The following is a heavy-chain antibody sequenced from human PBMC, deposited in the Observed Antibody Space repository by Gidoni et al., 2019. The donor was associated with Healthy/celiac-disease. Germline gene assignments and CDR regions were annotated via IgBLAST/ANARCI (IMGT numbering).Heavy chain of an antibody. J-gene: IGHJ4*02. CDR3: AKDPTLWYTYYYDSSGYYYGYFDY. D-gene: IGHD3-22*01. CDR2: IIGSGCST. V-gene: IGHV3-23*01. CDR1: GFTFSSYA. Sequence: EVQLLESGGGLVQPGGSLRLSCAASGFTFSSYAMRWVRQAPGKGLEWVSAIIGSGCSTYYADSVKGRFTISRDNSKNTLDLQMNSLRAEDTAVYYCAKDPTLWYTYYYDSSGYYYGYFDYWGQGTLVTVSS.